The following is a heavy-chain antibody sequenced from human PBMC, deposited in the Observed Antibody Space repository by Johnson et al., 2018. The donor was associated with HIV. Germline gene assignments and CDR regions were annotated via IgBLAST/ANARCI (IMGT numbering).Heavy chain of an antibody. V-gene: IGHV3-30*04. J-gene: IGHJ3*02. CDR2: ISYDGSNK. CDR1: GFTFSSYA. Sequence: QVQLVESGGGVVQPGRSLRLSCAASGFTFSSYAMHWVRQAPGKGLEWVAVISYDGSNKYYADSVKGRFTISIDNAKNSLYLQINSLRAEDTALYYCARDPDDYGDLLGYIGAFDIWGQGTMVTVSS. D-gene: IGHD4-17*01. CDR3: ARDPDDYGDLLGYIGAFDI.